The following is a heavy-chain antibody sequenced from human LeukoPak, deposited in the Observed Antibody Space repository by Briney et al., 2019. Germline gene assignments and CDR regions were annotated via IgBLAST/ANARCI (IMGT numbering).Heavy chain of an antibody. CDR2: IIPIFGTA. Sequence: SVKVSCKASGGTFSSYAISWVRQAPGQGLEWMGGIIPIFGTANYAQKFQGRVTITADESTSTAYMELSSLRSEDTAVYYCARDKVGVCSSSYYYYYMDVWGKGTTVTVSS. V-gene: IGHV1-69*13. CDR1: GGTFSSYA. CDR3: ARDKVGVCSSSYYYYYMDV. D-gene: IGHD6-6*01. J-gene: IGHJ6*03.